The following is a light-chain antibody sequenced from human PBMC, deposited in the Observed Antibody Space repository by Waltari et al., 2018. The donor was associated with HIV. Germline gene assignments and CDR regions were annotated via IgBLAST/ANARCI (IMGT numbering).Light chain of an antibody. CDR1: NIGSKS. Sequence: SYVLTQPPSVSVAPGKTARITCGGNNIGSKSVHWYQQKPGQAPVLVSYDDRDRPSGIPERFSGSNSGNTATLTISRVEAGDEADYYCQVWDSSSDHVVFGGGTKLTVL. V-gene: IGLV3-21*04. CDR2: DDR. J-gene: IGLJ2*01. CDR3: QVWDSSSDHVV.